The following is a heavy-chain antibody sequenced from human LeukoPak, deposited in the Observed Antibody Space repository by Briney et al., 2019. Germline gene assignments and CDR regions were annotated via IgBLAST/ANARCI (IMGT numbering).Heavy chain of an antibody. CDR2: ISAYNGNT. D-gene: IGHD3-10*01. Sequence: ASVKVSCKASGYTFTGYYMHWVRQAPGQGLEWMGWISAYNGNTNYAQKLQGRVTMTTDTSTSTAYMELRSLRSDDTAVYYCARDRGFQGVFDYWGQGTLVTVSS. CDR1: GYTFTGYY. J-gene: IGHJ4*02. CDR3: ARDRGFQGVFDY. V-gene: IGHV1-18*04.